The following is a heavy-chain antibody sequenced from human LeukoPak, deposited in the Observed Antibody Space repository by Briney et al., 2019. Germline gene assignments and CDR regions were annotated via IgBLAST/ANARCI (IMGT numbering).Heavy chain of an antibody. J-gene: IGHJ4*02. V-gene: IGHV4-59*01. CDR1: GGSISSYY. CDR2: IYYSGST. CDR3: ARSRDGYNYYFDY. Sequence: SETLSLTCTVSGGSISSYYWSWIRQPPGKGLEWVGYIYYSGSTNYNPSLKSRVTISVDTSKNQFSLKLSSVTAADTAVYYCARSRDGYNYYFDYWGQGTLVTVSS. D-gene: IGHD5-24*01.